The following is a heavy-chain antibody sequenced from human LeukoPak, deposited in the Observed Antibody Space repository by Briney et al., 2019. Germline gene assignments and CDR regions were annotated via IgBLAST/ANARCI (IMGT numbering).Heavy chain of an antibody. CDR2: IYYSGST. V-gene: IGHV4-59*01. Sequence: SETLSLTCTVSGGSISSYYWSWIRQPPGKGLEWIGYIYYSGSTNYNPSLKSRVTISVDTSKNQFSLKLSSVTAADTAVYYCALYDFWSGYYIDYWGQGTLVTVSS. J-gene: IGHJ4*02. D-gene: IGHD3-3*01. CDR1: GGSISSYY. CDR3: ALYDFWSGYYIDY.